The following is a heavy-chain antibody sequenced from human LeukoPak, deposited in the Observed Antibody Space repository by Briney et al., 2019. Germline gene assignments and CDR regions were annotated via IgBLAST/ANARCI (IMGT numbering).Heavy chain of an antibody. V-gene: IGHV1-69*05. Sequence: SVKVSCKASGGTFSSYAISWVRQAPGQGLEWMGRIIPIFGTANYAQKFQGRVTITTDESTSTAYMELSSLRSEDTAVYYCARRGGGGYSYGYDASDIWGQGTMVTVSS. CDR2: IIPIFGTA. CDR1: GGTFSSYA. CDR3: ARRGGGGYSYGYDASDI. J-gene: IGHJ3*02. D-gene: IGHD5-18*01.